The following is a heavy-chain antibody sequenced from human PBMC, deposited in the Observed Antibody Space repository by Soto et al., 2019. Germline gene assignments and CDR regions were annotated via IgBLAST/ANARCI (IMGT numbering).Heavy chain of an antibody. CDR1: GFTFSSYG. D-gene: IGHD6-19*01. Sequence: ESGGGVVQPGRSLRLSCAASGFTFSSYGMHWVRQAPGKGLEWVAVISYDGSNKYYADSVKGRFTISRDNSKNTLYLQMNSLGAEDTAVYYCAKDPKQWLSGGGMDVWGQGTTVTVSS. J-gene: IGHJ6*02. CDR2: ISYDGSNK. CDR3: AKDPKQWLSGGGMDV. V-gene: IGHV3-30*18.